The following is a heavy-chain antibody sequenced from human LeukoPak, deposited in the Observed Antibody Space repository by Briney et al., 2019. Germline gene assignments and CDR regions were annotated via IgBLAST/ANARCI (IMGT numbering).Heavy chain of an antibody. V-gene: IGHV3-23*01. J-gene: IGHJ4*02. D-gene: IGHD1-1*01. Sequence: PGGSLRLSCAASGFSFNSYSMSWARQAPGKGLEWVSSISASGGRLDYADSVRGRFTISRDNPKNTLYLQMGSLTAEDTAVYYCGKNPQPVGHSYFDSWGQGTLVTVSS. CDR1: GFSFNSYS. CDR2: ISASGGRL. CDR3: GKNPQPVGHSYFDS.